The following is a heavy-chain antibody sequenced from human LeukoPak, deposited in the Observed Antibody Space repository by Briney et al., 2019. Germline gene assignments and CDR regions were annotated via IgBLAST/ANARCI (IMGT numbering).Heavy chain of an antibody. J-gene: IGHJ3*02. D-gene: IGHD4-11*01. Sequence: SQTLSLNCTVSGGSISSSSYYWGWIRQPPGKGLEWIGSIYYSGSTYYNPSLKSRVTISVDTSKNQFSLKLSSVTAADTAVYYCARSSKHDAFDIWGQGTMVTVSS. CDR2: IYYSGST. CDR3: ARSSKHDAFDI. V-gene: IGHV4-39*01. CDR1: GGSISSSSYY.